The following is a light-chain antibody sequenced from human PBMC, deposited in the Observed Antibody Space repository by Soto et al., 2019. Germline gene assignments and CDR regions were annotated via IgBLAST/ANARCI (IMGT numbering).Light chain of an antibody. CDR3: QHYDNPPRT. J-gene: IGKJ4*02. CDR2: DAS. V-gene: IGKV1-33*01. CDR1: QDISTY. Sequence: DIQMTQSPSSLSASVGDRVTITCQASQDISTYFNLYQQKPAKAPKRLINDASNLETGVPSRFSGSGSGTDCTFTISSLKPEDIAAYYCQHYDNPPRTFGGGTKVEIK.